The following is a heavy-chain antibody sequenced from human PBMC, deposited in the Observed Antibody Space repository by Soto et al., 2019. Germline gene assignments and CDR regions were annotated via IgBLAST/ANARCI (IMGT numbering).Heavy chain of an antibody. V-gene: IGHV3-23*01. CDR2: ISATTGNT. Sequence: ESVTISCAASGFNFSMYTMIWVLQAPGNGLEWVSGISATTGNTYYTNSVRCRFTISRDNFENTLFLQMNNLRAEDTALYYCAIHSDGGYWGQGTLVTVSS. CDR1: GFNFSMYT. J-gene: IGHJ4*02. CDR3: AIHSDGGY. D-gene: IGHD2-15*01.